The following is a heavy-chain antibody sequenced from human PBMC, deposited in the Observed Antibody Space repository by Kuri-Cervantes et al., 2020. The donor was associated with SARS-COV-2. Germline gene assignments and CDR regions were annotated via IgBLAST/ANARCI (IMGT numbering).Heavy chain of an antibody. CDR3: AKDRVGVQDS. Sequence: SCAASGFTFSSCAMHWVRLAPGKGLEWVAFISYDGSSEYYADSVRGRFTVSRDNSKNTLYLQVNSLRADDTAVYYCAKDRVGVQDSWGQGTQVTVSS. D-gene: IGHD2-21*01. CDR2: ISYDGSSE. J-gene: IGHJ5*01. V-gene: IGHV3-30*04. CDR1: GFTFSSCA.